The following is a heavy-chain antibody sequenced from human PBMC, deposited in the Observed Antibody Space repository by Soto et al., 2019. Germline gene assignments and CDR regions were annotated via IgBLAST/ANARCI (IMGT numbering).Heavy chain of an antibody. CDR1: GVTFNSII. Sequence: DVQLVESGGGLVQPGGSLRLSCAVSGVTFNSIIINWVRQAPGKGLEWVSYISPSSDTKYYADSVKGRFTISRDSAKKTVYLQMNSLRAEDTAVYFCARELRDSHIHFDHWGQGTRVTVSS. J-gene: IGHJ5*02. CDR2: ISPSSDTK. CDR3: ARELRDSHIHFDH. D-gene: IGHD2-21*02. V-gene: IGHV3-48*01.